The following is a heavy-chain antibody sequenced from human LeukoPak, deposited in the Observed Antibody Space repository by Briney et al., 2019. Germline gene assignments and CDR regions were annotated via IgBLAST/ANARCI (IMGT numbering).Heavy chain of an antibody. CDR1: GFTFSSYA. Sequence: GGSLRLSCAASGFTFSSYAMHWVRQAPGKRLEWVAVISYDGSNKYYADSVKGRFTISRDNSKNTLYLQMNSLRAEDTAVYYCARGLAARPSYFDYWGQGTLVTVSS. D-gene: IGHD6-6*01. J-gene: IGHJ4*02. CDR2: ISYDGSNK. V-gene: IGHV3-30-3*01. CDR3: ARGLAARPSYFDY.